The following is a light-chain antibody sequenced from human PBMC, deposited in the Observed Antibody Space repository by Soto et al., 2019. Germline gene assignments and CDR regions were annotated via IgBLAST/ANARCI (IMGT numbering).Light chain of an antibody. Sequence: DIQMTQSPSSLSASVGDRVTITCRASQAIYNYLAWYQQKPGKVPTLLISAASTLQSGVPSRFSGSGSGTDFTPTISSLPPEDVATYYCQKFSAVPTFGGGTKVEI. CDR3: QKFSAVPT. CDR1: QAIYNY. CDR2: AAS. V-gene: IGKV1-27*01. J-gene: IGKJ4*01.